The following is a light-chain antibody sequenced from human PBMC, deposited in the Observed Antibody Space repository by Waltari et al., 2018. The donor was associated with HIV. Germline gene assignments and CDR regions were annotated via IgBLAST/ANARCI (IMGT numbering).Light chain of an antibody. V-gene: IGLV1-47*01. CDR2: MTD. Sequence: QSVVTQPPSASGPPGQSATISCSGTCSNLGTSSVTWYQHFPGTAPKLLIYMTDQRPSGVPGRFSGSQSGTSASLAISGLQYDDEADYYCAVWDDSLGGAVFGGGTKLTVL. CDR3: AVWDDSLGGAV. CDR1: CSNLGTSS. J-gene: IGLJ2*01.